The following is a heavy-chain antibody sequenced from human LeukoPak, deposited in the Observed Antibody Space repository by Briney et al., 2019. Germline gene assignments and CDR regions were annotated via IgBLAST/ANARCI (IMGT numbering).Heavy chain of an antibody. J-gene: IGHJ4*02. V-gene: IGHV4-34*01. CDR1: GGSLSGYY. CDR2: IYYSGST. Sequence: PSETLSLTCAVYGGSLSGYYWSWIRQPPGKGLEWIGSIYYSGSTYYNPSLKSRVTISVDTSKNQFSLKLSSVTAADTAVYYCARDIELLYFDYWGQGTLVTVSS. CDR3: ARDIELLYFDY. D-gene: IGHD1-26*01.